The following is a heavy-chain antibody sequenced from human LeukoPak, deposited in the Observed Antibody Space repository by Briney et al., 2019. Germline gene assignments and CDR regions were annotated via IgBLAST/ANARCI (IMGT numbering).Heavy chain of an antibody. V-gene: IGHV6-1*01. CDR3: ARLFASGVDY. D-gene: IGHD3-10*01. CDR2: TYYRSRWYN. Sequence: SQTLSLTCAISGDSVSSNSAAWNWIRQSPSRGLEWLGRTYYRSRWYNDYAVSVKSRIIIIPDTSKNQFSLQLKSVTPEDTAVYYCARLFASGVDYWGQGTLVTVSS. CDR1: GDSVSSNSAA. J-gene: IGHJ4*02.